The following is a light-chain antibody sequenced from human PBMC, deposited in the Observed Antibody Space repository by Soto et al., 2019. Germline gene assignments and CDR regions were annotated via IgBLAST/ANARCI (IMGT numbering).Light chain of an antibody. J-gene: IGKJ2*01. Sequence: AIRMTQSPSSFSASTGDRVTITCRASQGLSSYLAWYQQKPQKSPNLLIYATSPLQSEVPSRFSGSGSWTDFTLTISCLQSEDCATYYCQQDYSYPLTFGQVTKLEIK. CDR3: QQDYSYPLT. CDR1: QGLSSY. V-gene: IGKV1-8*01. CDR2: ATS.